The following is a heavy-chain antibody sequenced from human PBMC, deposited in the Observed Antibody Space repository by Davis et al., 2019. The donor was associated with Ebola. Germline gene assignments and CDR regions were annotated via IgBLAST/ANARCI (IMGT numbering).Heavy chain of an antibody. D-gene: IGHD1-26*01. J-gene: IGHJ4*02. CDR1: GGSFSGYY. CDR3: ATHSSGSYYYFDY. CDR2: IYYSGST. V-gene: IGHV4-39*01. Sequence: SETLSLTCAVYGGSFSGYYWGWIRQPPGKGLEWIGSIYYSGSTYYNPSLKSRVTISVDTSKNQFSLNLSSVTAADTAVYYCATHSSGSYYYFDYWGQGTLGTVSS.